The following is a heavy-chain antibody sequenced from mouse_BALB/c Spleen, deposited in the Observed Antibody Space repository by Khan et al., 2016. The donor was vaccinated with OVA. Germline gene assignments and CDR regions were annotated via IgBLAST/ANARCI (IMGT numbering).Heavy chain of an antibody. CDR3: AGEWSAWFAY. J-gene: IGHJ3*01. CDR1: GYTFTDYY. Sequence: QVQLKQSGAELARPGASVKLSCKASGYTFTDYYINWMRQRTGQGLEWIGEIYPGSNNTYYNEKFKGKATLTADKSSSTAYMQLSSLTSEDSAVYFYAGEWSAWFAYWGQGTLVTGSA. V-gene: IGHV1-77*01. CDR2: IYPGSNNT. D-gene: IGHD1-3*01.